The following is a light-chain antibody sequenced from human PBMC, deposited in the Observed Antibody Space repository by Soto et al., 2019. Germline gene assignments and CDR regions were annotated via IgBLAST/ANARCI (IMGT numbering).Light chain of an antibody. CDR2: DAS. Sequence: EIVLTQSPATLSLSPGERATLSCRASQSVSSYLAWYQQKPGQAPRLLIYDASNRATGIPARFSGSGSGTDFTLTISGLEPEDFAVYYCQQRSSWPLTFGGGTRWIS. J-gene: IGKJ4*01. V-gene: IGKV3-11*01. CDR1: QSVSSY. CDR3: QQRSSWPLT.